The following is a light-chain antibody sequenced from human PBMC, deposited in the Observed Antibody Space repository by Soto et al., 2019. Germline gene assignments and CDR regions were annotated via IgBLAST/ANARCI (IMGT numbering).Light chain of an antibody. CDR2: DVT. CDR3: SSYAGNNNLV. Sequence: QSALTQPRSVSGSPGQSVSISCTGTNSDVAGYNYVSWYQHHPGKAPKLLISDVTKRPSWVPDRFSGSKSGNTASLTISELQAEDEADYYCSSYAGNNNLVFGGGTKLTVL. V-gene: IGLV2-11*01. J-gene: IGLJ2*01. CDR1: NSDVAGYNY.